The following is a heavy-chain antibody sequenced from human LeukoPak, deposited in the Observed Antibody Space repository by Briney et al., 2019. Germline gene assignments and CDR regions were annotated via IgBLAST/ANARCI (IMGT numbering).Heavy chain of an antibody. D-gene: IGHD3-22*01. CDR1: GYSISSGYY. Sequence: SETLSLTCTVSGYSISSGYYWGWIRQPPGKGLEWIGSIYHSGSTYYNPSLKSRVTISVDTSKNQFSLKLSSVTAADTAVYYCARVYYYDSSGYYSNWFDPWGQGTLVTVSS. CDR2: IYHSGST. V-gene: IGHV4-38-2*02. J-gene: IGHJ5*02. CDR3: ARVYYYDSSGYYSNWFDP.